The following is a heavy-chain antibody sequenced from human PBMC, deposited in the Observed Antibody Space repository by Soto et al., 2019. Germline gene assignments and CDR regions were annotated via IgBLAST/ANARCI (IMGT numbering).Heavy chain of an antibody. D-gene: IGHD2-8*01. Sequence: QVLLVPSGAEVKKPGASVKISCKTSGYIFTSYYMHWVRQAPGQGLEWMGIINPSGGSTTYAQKFQGRVTMTRDTSTSTFYKELSSLRSEDPAVYDCAKVKTSMEYFDFWGQGTQVTFSS. CDR1: GYIFTSYY. CDR2: INPSGGST. J-gene: IGHJ4*02. CDR3: AKVKTSMEYFDF. V-gene: IGHV1-46*01.